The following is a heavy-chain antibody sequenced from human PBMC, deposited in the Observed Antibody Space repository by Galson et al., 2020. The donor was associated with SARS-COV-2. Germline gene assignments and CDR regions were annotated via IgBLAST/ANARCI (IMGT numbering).Heavy chain of an antibody. V-gene: IGHV4-59*01. CDR2: IYYSGST. J-gene: IGHJ3*02. CDR3: ARGAMIVVDGAFDI. D-gene: IGHD3-22*01. CDR1: GGSISSYY. Sequence: ETSETLSLTCTVSGGSISSYYWSWIRQPPGKGLEWIGYIYYSGSTNYNPSLKSRVTISVDTSKNQFSLKLSSVTAADTAVYYCARGAMIVVDGAFDIWGQGTMVTVSS.